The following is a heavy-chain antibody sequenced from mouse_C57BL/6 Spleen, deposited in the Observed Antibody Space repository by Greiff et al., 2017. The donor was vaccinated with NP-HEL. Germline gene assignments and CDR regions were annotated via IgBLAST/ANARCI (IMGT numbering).Heavy chain of an antibody. CDR1: GFSLTSYG. D-gene: IGHD2-5*01. V-gene: IGHV2-2*01. CDR3: ARNKRGYSNYDWYFDV. CDR2: IWSGGST. Sequence: VKLMESGPGLVQPSQSLSITCTVSGFSLTSYGVHWVRQSPGKGLEWLGVIWSGGSTDYNAAFISRLSISKDNSKSQVFFKMNSLQADDTAIYYCARNKRGYSNYDWYFDVWGTGTTVTVSS. J-gene: IGHJ1*03.